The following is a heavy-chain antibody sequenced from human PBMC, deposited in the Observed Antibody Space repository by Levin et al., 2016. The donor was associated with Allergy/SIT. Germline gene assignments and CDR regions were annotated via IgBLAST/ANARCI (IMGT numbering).Heavy chain of an antibody. V-gene: IGHV3-7*03. Sequence: GESLKISCAASGFTFSSYWMTWIRQTPGKGLEWVANIKPDGSDKYYVDSVKGRFTISRDNTKNSLYLQMNSLRAEDTAVYYCVRDSTYGDYWGQGALVSVSS. CDR3: VRDSTYGDY. CDR1: GFTFSSYW. D-gene: IGHD3-10*01. J-gene: IGHJ4*02. CDR2: IKPDGSDK.